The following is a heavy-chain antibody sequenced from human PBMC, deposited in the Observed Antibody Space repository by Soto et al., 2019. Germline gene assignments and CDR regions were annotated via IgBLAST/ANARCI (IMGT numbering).Heavy chain of an antibody. V-gene: IGHV6-1*01. D-gene: IGHD6-6*01. J-gene: IGHJ6*02. CDR2: TYYRSKWYN. CDR1: GDSVSSNSAA. Sequence: PSQTLSLTCAISGDSVSSNSAAWNWIRQSPSRGFEWLGRTYYRSKWYNDYAVSVKSRITINPDTSKNQFSLQLNSVTPEDTAVYYCAGAIAARPWYYYGMDVWGQGTTVTVSS. CDR3: AGAIAARPWYYYGMDV.